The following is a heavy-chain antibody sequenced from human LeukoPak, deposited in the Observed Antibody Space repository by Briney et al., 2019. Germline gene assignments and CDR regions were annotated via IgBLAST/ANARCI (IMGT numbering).Heavy chain of an antibody. CDR2: INSSSSTT. CDR3: ARGVKVRGVNYYGMDV. CDR1: GFTFSTYS. Sequence: GGSLRLSCAASGFTFSTYSMNWVRQAPGKGLEWVSYINSSSSTTFYADSVKGRFTISRDGAKNSLYLQMNSLRAEDTAVYYCARGVKVRGVNYYGMDVWGQGTTVTVSS. D-gene: IGHD3-10*01. J-gene: IGHJ6*02. V-gene: IGHV3-48*04.